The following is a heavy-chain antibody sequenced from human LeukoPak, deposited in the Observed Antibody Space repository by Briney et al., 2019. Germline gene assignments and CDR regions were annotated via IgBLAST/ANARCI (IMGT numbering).Heavy chain of an antibody. CDR3: ATARDGMATTVLDY. CDR1: GGTFSSYA. Sequence: SVKVSCKASGGTFSSYAISWVRQAPGQGLEWMGRIIPILGIANYAQKFQGRVTINADTSTSTAYMELSSLRYEDTAVYYCATARDGMATTVLDYWGQGTLVTVSS. J-gene: IGHJ4*02. CDR2: IIPILGIA. V-gene: IGHV1-69*04. D-gene: IGHD5-24*01.